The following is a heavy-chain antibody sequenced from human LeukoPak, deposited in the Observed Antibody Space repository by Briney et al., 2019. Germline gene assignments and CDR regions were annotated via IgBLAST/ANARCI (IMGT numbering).Heavy chain of an antibody. J-gene: IGHJ4*02. D-gene: IGHD6-19*01. Sequence: SETLSLTCTVSGASINTANYYWGWFRLSPGKGLEWIGNIFYRGSTFYSPSFSSRITISLDTSRNEFSLKLSSVTAADTAVYYCARASVSPGQWLGPHDYWGQGTLVTVSS. CDR1: GASINTANYY. V-gene: IGHV4-39*07. CDR3: ARASVSPGQWLGPHDY. CDR2: IFYRGST.